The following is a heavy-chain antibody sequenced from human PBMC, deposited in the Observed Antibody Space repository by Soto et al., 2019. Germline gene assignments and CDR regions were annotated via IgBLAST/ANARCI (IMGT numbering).Heavy chain of an antibody. D-gene: IGHD6-19*01. CDR3: AKDWEQWLGQFDY. CDR2: ISGSGGST. CDR1: GFTFSSHA. V-gene: IGHV3-23*01. Sequence: PGGSLRLSCAASGFTFSSHAMSWVRQAPGKGLEWVSAISGSGGSTYYADSVKGRFTISRDNSKNTLYLQMNSLRAEDTAVYYCAKDWEQWLGQFDYWGQGTLVTVSS. J-gene: IGHJ4*02.